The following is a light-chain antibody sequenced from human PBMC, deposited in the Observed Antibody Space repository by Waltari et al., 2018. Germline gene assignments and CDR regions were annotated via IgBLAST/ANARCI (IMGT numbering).Light chain of an antibody. CDR1: ASYVGAYDF. V-gene: IGLV2-14*01. CDR2: EVS. J-gene: IGLJ1*01. CDR3: SSYTTSSAPGV. Sequence: QSALTQPASVSGSPGQSITISCSGTASYVGAYDFVSWAQQHPGKAPHLIIYEVSKRPSGISNRFPASKSGNTASLTISGLQAEDEADYYCSSYTTSSAPGVFGTGTRVTVL.